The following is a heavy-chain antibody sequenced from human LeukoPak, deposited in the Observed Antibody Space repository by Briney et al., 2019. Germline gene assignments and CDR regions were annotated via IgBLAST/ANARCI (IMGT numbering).Heavy chain of an antibody. CDR3: ARGRRTIRPLLRFLEWSSFNY. CDR1: GYTFTSYG. J-gene: IGHJ4*02. Sequence: GASVKVSCKASGYTFTSYGISWVRQAPGQGLEWMGWMNPNSGNTGYAQKFQGRVTMTRNTSISTAYMELSSLRSEDTAVYYCARGRRTIRPLLRFLEWSSFNYWGQGTLVTVSS. V-gene: IGHV1-8*02. CDR2: MNPNSGNT. D-gene: IGHD3-3*01.